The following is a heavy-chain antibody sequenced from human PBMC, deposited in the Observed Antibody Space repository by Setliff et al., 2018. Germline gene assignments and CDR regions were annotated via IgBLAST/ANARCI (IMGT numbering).Heavy chain of an antibody. Sequence: ASVKVSCKASGYTFTSYDINWVRQATGQGLEWMGGIIPIFGTANYAQKFQGRVTITADESTSTAYMELSSLKSEDTAVYYCARAAGSLGNIWGQGTMVTVSS. V-gene: IGHV1-69*13. CDR2: IIPIFGTA. CDR3: ARAAGSLGNI. D-gene: IGHD6-25*01. CDR1: GYTFTSYD. J-gene: IGHJ3*02.